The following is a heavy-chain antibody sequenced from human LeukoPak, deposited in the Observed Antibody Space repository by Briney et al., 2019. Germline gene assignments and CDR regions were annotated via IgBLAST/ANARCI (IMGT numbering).Heavy chain of an antibody. CDR1: GYSISSGYY. CDR3: ARGVDY. J-gene: IGHJ4*02. Sequence: SETLSLPCTVSGYSISSGYYWGWIRQPPGKGLEWIGSIYHSGSTYYNPSLKSRVTISVDTSKNQFSLKLSSVTAADTAVYYCARGVDYWGQGTLVTVSS. D-gene: IGHD3-16*01. CDR2: IYHSGST. V-gene: IGHV4-38-2*02.